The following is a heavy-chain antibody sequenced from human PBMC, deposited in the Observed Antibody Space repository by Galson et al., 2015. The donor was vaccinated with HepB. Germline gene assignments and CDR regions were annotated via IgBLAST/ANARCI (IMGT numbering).Heavy chain of an antibody. Sequence: SVKVSCKASGGTFSSYTISWVRQAPGQGLEWMGRIIPILGIANYAQKFQGRVTITADKSTSTAYMELSSLRSEDTAVYYCARDHMVRGVNDYWGQGTLVTVSS. CDR2: IIPILGIA. CDR1: GGTFSSYT. J-gene: IGHJ4*02. D-gene: IGHD3-10*01. V-gene: IGHV1-69*04. CDR3: ARDHMVRGVNDY.